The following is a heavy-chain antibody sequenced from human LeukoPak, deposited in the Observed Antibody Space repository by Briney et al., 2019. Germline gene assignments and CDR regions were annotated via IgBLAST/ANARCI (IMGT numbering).Heavy chain of an antibody. CDR1: GFTFSSYA. Sequence: GGSLRLSCAASGFTFSSYAMSWVRQAPGKGLEWVSAISGSGGSTYYADSVKGRFTISRDNSKNTLYLQMNSLRAEDTAVYYCAKDLRHGSIFGVVTKCYYGMDVWGQGTTVTVSS. D-gene: IGHD3-3*01. V-gene: IGHV3-23*01. J-gene: IGHJ6*02. CDR2: ISGSGGST. CDR3: AKDLRHGSIFGVVTKCYYGMDV.